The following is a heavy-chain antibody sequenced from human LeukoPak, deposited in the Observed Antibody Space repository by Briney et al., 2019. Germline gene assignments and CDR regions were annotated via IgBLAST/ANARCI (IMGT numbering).Heavy chain of an antibody. J-gene: IGHJ3*02. V-gene: IGHV4-34*01. Sequence: PSETLSLTCAVYGGSFSGYYWSWIRQPPGKGLEWIGEINHSGSTNYNPSFKSRVTISVDTSKNQFSLKLSSVTAADTAVYYCARAGRFLEWLSHYYDSTGDAFDIWGQGTMVTVSS. CDR1: GGSFSGYY. D-gene: IGHD3-3*01. CDR2: INHSGST. CDR3: ARAGRFLEWLSHYYDSTGDAFDI.